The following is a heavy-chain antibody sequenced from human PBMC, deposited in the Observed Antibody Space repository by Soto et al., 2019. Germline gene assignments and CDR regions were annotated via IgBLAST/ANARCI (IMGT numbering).Heavy chain of an antibody. CDR2: IYYSGTT. CDR3: ARREIQGPIDY. Sequence: PSDTLFPMCAGSGYPIRSIKWWGWIRQPPGKGLEWIGYIYYSGTTYYNPSLKSRVTMSVDTSKNQFSLKLTSVTAVDTAVYYCARREIQGPIDYWGQG. J-gene: IGHJ4*02. CDR1: GYPIRSIKW. V-gene: IGHV4-28*01. D-gene: IGHD1-26*01.